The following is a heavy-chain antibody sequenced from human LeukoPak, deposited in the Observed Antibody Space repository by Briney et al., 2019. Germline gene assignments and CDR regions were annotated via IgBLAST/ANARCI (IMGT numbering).Heavy chain of an antibody. V-gene: IGHV3-48*01. Sequence: PGGSLRLSCAASGFTFSSYSMNWVRQAPGKGLEWVSYISSSSTIYYADSVKGRFTISRDNAKNSLYLQMNSLRAEDTAVYYCARETYCSGGSCYPYYFDYWGQGTLVTVSS. D-gene: IGHD2-15*01. CDR3: ARETYCSGGSCYPYYFDY. CDR1: GFTFSSYS. J-gene: IGHJ4*02. CDR2: ISSSSTI.